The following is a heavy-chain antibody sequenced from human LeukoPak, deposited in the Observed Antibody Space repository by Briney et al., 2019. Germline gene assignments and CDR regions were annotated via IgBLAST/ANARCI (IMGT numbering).Heavy chain of an antibody. CDR3: AREASMVRGVILRFYYYYYMDV. CDR2: IKQDGSEK. D-gene: IGHD3-10*01. Sequence: GRSLRLSCAASGFTFSDSWMTWVRQAPGKPLKYVTNIKQDGSEKYYVDSVKGRFTISRDNAKNSLYLQMNSLRAEDTAVYYCAREASMVRGVILRFYYYYYMDVWGKGTTVTISS. J-gene: IGHJ6*03. CDR1: GFTFSDSW. V-gene: IGHV3-7*03.